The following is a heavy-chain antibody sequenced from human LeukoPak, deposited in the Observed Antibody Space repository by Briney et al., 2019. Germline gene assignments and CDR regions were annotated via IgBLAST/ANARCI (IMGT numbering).Heavy chain of an antibody. J-gene: IGHJ4*02. CDR2: IKQDGSEK. D-gene: IGHD3-3*01. V-gene: IGHV3-7*01. CDR1: GFTFSNYG. CDR3: ARVSKREWLLYGGYVDY. Sequence: GGSLRLSCAASGFTFSNYGISWVRQAPGKGLEWVANIKQDGSEKYYVDSVKGRFTISRDNAKNSLYLQMNSLRAEDTAVYYCARVSKREWLLYGGYVDYWGQGTLVTVSS.